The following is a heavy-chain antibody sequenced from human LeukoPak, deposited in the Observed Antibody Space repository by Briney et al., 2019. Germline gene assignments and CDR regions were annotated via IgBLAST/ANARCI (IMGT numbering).Heavy chain of an antibody. CDR3: ARYDHGGYYYYGMDV. J-gene: IGHJ6*02. V-gene: IGHV4-59*01. Sequence: SETLSLTCTVSGGSISSYYWSWIRQPPGKGLEWIGYIYYSGSTNYNPSLKSRVTISVDTSKNQFSLKLSSVTAADTAVYYCARYDHGGYYYYGMDVWGQGTTVTVSS. CDR2: IYYSGST. D-gene: IGHD4-23*01. CDR1: GGSISSYY.